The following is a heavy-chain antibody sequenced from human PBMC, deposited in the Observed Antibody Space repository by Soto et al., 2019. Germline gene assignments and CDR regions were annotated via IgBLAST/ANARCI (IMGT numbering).Heavy chain of an antibody. Sequence: SETLSLTCTVSGDSMSSSSYYWGWIRQPPGKALEWIGDINYSGSTYYNPSLKSRVTISVDTSKNQFSLKLSSVTAADTAVYYCARGRRVVVRGVSPRYYYYYGMDVWGQGTTVTVSS. CDR2: INYSGST. CDR3: ARGRRVVVRGVSPRYYYYYGMDV. CDR1: GDSMSSSSYY. V-gene: IGHV4-39*07. D-gene: IGHD3-10*01. J-gene: IGHJ6*02.